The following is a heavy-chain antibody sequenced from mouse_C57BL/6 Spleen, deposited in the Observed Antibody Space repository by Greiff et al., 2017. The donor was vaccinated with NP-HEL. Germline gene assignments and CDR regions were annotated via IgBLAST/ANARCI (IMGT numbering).Heavy chain of an antibody. Sequence: QVQLQQSGPELVKPGASVKISCKASGYAFSSSWMNWVKQRPGKGLEWIGRIYPGDGDTNYNGKFKGKATLTADKSSSTAYMQLSSLTSEDSAVYFCAREGLYSNYGFAYWGQGTLVTVSA. V-gene: IGHV1-82*01. CDR1: GYAFSSSW. D-gene: IGHD2-5*01. CDR2: IYPGDGDT. CDR3: AREGLYSNYGFAY. J-gene: IGHJ3*01.